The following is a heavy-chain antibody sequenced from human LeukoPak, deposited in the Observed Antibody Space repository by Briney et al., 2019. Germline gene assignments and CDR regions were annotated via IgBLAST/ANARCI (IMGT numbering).Heavy chain of an antibody. CDR2: IYPGDSDT. D-gene: IGHD6-25*01. CDR1: GYTIGSFGSYW. CDR3: ALKEYSSGWKGFDP. V-gene: IGHV5-51*01. J-gene: IGHJ5*02. Sequence: GESLKISCKGSGYTIGSFGSYWIAWVRQMPGRGLEWMGIIYPGDSDTRYNPSFQGQVTISADRSITTAYLQWSSLKASDTAMYFCALKEYSSGWKGFDPWGLGTLVTVSS.